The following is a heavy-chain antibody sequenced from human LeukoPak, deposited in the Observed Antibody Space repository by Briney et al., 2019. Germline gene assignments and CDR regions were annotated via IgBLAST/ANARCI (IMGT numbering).Heavy chain of an antibody. Sequence: GGSLRLSCAASGFTFSSYAMHWVSQAPGKGLEWVAVISYEGSNKQYADSVKGRFTISRDNSKNTLDLQMNSLRAEDTAVYYCARDLVVTAIHYFQHWGQGTLVTVSS. J-gene: IGHJ1*01. V-gene: IGHV3-30-3*01. CDR2: ISYEGSNK. D-gene: IGHD2-21*02. CDR3: ARDLVVTAIHYFQH. CDR1: GFTFSSYA.